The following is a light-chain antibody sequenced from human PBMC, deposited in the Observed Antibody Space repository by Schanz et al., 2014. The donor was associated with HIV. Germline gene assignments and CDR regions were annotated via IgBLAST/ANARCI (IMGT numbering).Light chain of an antibody. CDR1: SSDVGAYIY. V-gene: IGLV2-14*01. CDR3: SSLTSSSPLYV. J-gene: IGLJ1*01. CDR2: EVT. Sequence: QSALTQPASVSGSPGQSITISCTGTSSDVGAYIYVSWYQHHPGKAPKLMIYEVTKRPSGVPDRFSGSKSGNTASLAISGLQAEDEADYYCSSLTSSSPLYVFGTGTKLTVL.